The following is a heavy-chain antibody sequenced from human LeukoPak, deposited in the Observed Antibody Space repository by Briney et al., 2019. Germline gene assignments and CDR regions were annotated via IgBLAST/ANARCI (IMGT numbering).Heavy chain of an antibody. CDR3: ARDLVSKAVGSSPDY. D-gene: IGHD6-13*01. CDR1: GFTFSSYW. CDR2: IKQDGSEK. V-gene: IGHV3-7*01. Sequence: QPGGSLRLSCAASGFTFSSYWMSWVRQAPGKGLEWVANIKQDGSEKYYVDSVKGRFTISRDNSKNTLYLQMNSLRAEDTAVYYCARDLVSKAVGSSPDYWGQGTLVTVSS. J-gene: IGHJ4*02.